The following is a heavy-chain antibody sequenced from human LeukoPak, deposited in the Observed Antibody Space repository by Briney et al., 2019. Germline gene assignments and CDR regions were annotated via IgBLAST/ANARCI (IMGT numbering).Heavy chain of an antibody. CDR2: VSAYADNT. CDR1: GYTFTNYG. J-gene: IGHJ4*02. CDR3: ARDGGGIVGAHDRSDY. D-gene: IGHD1-26*01. V-gene: IGHV1-18*01. Sequence: ASVKVSCKASGYTFTNYGITWVRQAPGQGLEWMGWVSAYADNTNYVQKIQGRVTMTTDTSTSTAYMELRSLRPDDTAVYYCARDGGGIVGAHDRSDYWGQGTLVTVSS.